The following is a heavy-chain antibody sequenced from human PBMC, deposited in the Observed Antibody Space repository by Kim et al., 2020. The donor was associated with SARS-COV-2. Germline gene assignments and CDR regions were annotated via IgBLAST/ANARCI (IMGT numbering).Heavy chain of an antibody. Sequence: GGSLRLSCAASGFTFSSYAMHWVRQAPGKGLEWVAVISYDGSNKYYADSVKGRFTISRDNSKNTLYLQMNSLRAEDTAVYYCAREVDYGGNSGAFDIWGQGTMVTVSS. V-gene: IGHV3-30-3*01. CDR1: GFTFSSYA. CDR2: ISYDGSNK. D-gene: IGHD4-17*01. CDR3: AREVDYGGNSGAFDI. J-gene: IGHJ3*02.